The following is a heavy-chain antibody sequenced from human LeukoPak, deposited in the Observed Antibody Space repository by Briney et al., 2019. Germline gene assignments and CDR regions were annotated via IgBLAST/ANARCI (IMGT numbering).Heavy chain of an antibody. CDR2: IYSCGST. CDR1: GFTVSSNY. CDR3: ARDPYNGSYGDDYYYYMDV. V-gene: IGHV3-66*01. J-gene: IGHJ6*03. D-gene: IGHD1-26*01. Sequence: GGSLRLSCAASGFTVSSNYMSWVRQAPGKGLEWVSVIYSCGSTYYADSVKGRFTISRDNAKNSLYLQMNSLRAEDTAVYYCARDPYNGSYGDDYYYYMDVWGKGTTVTISS.